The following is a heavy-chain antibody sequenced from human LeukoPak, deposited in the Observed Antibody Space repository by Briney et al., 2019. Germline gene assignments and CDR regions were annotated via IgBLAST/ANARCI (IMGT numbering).Heavy chain of an antibody. CDR1: GFSVSSTY. V-gene: IGHV3-66*01. CDR3: ARASWSPAAFDI. D-gene: IGHD6-13*01. CDR2: TYRGGGT. J-gene: IGHJ3*02. Sequence: GGSLRLSCAVSGFSVSSTYMTWVRQAPGKGLEWVSNTYRGGGTNYADSVKGRFTISRDNAKNSLYLQMNSLRAEDTAVYYCARASWSPAAFDIWGQGTMVTVSS.